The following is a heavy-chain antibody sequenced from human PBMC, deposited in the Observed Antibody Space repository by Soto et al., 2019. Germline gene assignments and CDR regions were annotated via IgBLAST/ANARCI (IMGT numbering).Heavy chain of an antibody. J-gene: IGHJ4*02. CDR1: GFTFSDYA. CDR3: AKGRGLPSEFDY. Sequence: PGGSLRLSCAASGFTFSDYAMSWVRQAPGKGLEWVSVFSNTGGGTYYADSVKGRFTISRDNSKNMLYLQMTSLRAEDTAVYYCAKGRGLPSEFDYWRQGTLVTVSS. V-gene: IGHV3-23*01. CDR2: FSNTGGGT.